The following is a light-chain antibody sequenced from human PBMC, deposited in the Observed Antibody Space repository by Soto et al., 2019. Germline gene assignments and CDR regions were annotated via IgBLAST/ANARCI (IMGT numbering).Light chain of an antibody. Sequence: DIQMTQSPSTLSASVGDRVIITCRASDSISSWLAWYQQKTGKAPKLLIYKATSLESGVPSRFSGSGSGTEFTLTISSLQPEDFAAYYCQQHSTYPRTFGQGTKVDVK. CDR3: QQHSTYPRT. CDR2: KAT. V-gene: IGKV1-5*03. CDR1: DSISSW. J-gene: IGKJ1*01.